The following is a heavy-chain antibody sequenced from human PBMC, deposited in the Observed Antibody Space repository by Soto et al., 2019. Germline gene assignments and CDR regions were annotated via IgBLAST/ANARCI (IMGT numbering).Heavy chain of an antibody. J-gene: IGHJ1*01. Sequence: ASVKVSCKTSGYSFTGHYMHWVRQAPGQGLEWMGWINPNSGGTNYAQKFQGRVTMTRDTSISTAYMELSRLRSDDTAVYYCARDLGIQLWLRYFQHWGQGTLVTVSS. CDR1: GYSFTGHY. CDR3: ARDLGIQLWLRYFQH. V-gene: IGHV1-2*02. CDR2: INPNSGGT. D-gene: IGHD5-18*01.